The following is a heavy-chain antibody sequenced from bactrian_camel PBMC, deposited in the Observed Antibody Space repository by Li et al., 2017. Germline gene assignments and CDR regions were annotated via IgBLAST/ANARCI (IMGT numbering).Heavy chain of an antibody. Sequence: HVQLVESGGASVQAGGSLRLSCAHSEYTYDTNCVGWFRQAPGKEREGVASISGSDGRTYYADSVKGRFTVSRDNAKNTVYLQMNSLKPEDTAVYFCVRDPFQVVSYWGQGTQVTVS. V-gene: IGHV3S63*01. CDR1: EYTYDTNC. CDR3: VRDPFQVVSY. CDR2: ISGSDGRT. D-gene: IGHD2*01. J-gene: IGHJ4*01.